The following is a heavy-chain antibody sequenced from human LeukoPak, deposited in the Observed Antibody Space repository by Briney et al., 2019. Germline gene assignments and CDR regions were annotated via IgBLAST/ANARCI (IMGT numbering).Heavy chain of an antibody. D-gene: IGHD5-24*01. CDR3: ARMTHGSGFDY. V-gene: IGHV4-61*02. CDR1: GGSISSGSYY. CDR2: IYTSGST. Sequence: PSETLSLTCTVSGGSISSGSYYWSWIRQPAGKGLEWIGRIYTSGSTNYNPSLKSRVTISIDTSKNQFSLKLTSVTAADTAVYYCARMTHGSGFDYWGQGSLVTVSS. J-gene: IGHJ4*02.